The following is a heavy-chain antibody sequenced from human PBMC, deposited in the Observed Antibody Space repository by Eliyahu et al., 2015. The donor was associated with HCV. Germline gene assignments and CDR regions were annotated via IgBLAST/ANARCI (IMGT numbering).Heavy chain of an antibody. V-gene: IGHV3-49*03. Sequence: EVQLVESGGGLVQPGRSLRLSCTASGXXFGDYAMSWFRXAPGKGLEWVGXXRSKAYGGTTEYAASVKGRFTISRDDSKXIAYLQMNSLKTEDTAVYYCTRELDCSSTSCRGLYYYYYYGMDVWGQGTTVTVSS. CDR2: XRSKAYGGTT. J-gene: IGHJ6*02. CDR3: TRELDCSSTSCRGLYYYYYYGMDV. CDR1: GXXFGDYA. D-gene: IGHD2-2*01.